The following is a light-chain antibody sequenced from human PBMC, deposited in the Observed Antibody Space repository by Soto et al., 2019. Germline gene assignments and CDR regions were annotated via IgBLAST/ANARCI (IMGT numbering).Light chain of an antibody. J-gene: IGKJ1*01. V-gene: IGKV1-8*01. CDR2: AAS. CDR1: QGISSY. Sequence: AIRMTQSPSSFPASTGDRVTITCRASQGISSYLAWYQQKPGKAPKLLIYAASTLQSGVPSRFSGSGSGTDFTLTISCLQSEDFATYYCQQYYSYLRTFGQGTKVDIK. CDR3: QQYYSYLRT.